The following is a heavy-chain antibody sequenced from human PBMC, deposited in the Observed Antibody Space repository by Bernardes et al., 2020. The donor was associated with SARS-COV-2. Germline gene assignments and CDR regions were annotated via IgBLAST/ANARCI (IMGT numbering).Heavy chain of an antibody. CDR3: AKTDLHYAHDTS. D-gene: IGHD4-17*01. V-gene: IGHV4-4*02. Sequence: SESLSLTCAVSIAPVSDDWWTWVRQSPEKGLEWVGEVHHSGRTNYNPSLKSRVSISLDKSNNQLSLSLTSVTAPDTAMYYCAKTDLHYAHDTSWGQGTRVTVSS. CDR1: IAPVSDDW. J-gene: IGHJ4*02. CDR2: VHHSGRT.